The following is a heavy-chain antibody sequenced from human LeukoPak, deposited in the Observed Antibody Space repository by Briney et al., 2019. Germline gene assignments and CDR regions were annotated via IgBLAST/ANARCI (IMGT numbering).Heavy chain of an antibody. V-gene: IGHV1-69*13. CDR2: IIPIFGTA. Sequence: SVKVSCKASGGTFSSYAISWVRQAPGQGLEWMGGIIPIFGTANYAQKFQGRVTITADGSTSTAYMELSSLRSEDTAVYYCATSGYSYGLIGYYYGMDVWGQGTTVTVSS. CDR1: GGTFSSYA. D-gene: IGHD5-18*01. J-gene: IGHJ6*02. CDR3: ATSGYSYGLIGYYYGMDV.